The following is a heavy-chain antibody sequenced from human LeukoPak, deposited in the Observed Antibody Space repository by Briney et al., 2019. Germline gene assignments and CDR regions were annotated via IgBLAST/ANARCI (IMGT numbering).Heavy chain of an antibody. CDR2: IKYDGSRT. Sequence: PGGSLRLSCVVSGMTFERHGMHWVRQPPGKGLEWLAFIKYDGSRTDYEDSVKGRFTVSRDNSRNTLYLEMNSPRAEDTAVYYCIKDTIFTVDPFDYWGQGTLVTVSS. V-gene: IGHV3-30*02. CDR3: IKDTIFTVDPFDY. J-gene: IGHJ4*02. D-gene: IGHD3-3*01. CDR1: GMTFERHG.